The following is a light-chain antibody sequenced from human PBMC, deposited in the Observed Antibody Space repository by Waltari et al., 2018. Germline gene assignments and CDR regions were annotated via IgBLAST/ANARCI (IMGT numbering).Light chain of an antibody. J-gene: IGLJ2*01. CDR3: ISYTSTTTYVV. V-gene: IGLV2-14*03. CDR2: DVN. Sequence: YQHHPDKAPQLIIYDVNKRPSGVSHRFSASKSGNTASLTIFGLQAEDEADYYCISYTSTTTYVVVGGGTKLTVL.